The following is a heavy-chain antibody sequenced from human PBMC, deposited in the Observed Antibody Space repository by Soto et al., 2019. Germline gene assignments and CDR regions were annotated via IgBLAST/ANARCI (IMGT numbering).Heavy chain of an antibody. CDR2: IIPVFGTP. Sequence: QVQLVQSGAEVNKPGSSVKVSCKASGGSYNNYAISWVRQAHGQGLEWMGGIIPVFGTPNSAQKFQGRLTIIAGEYTTTAYMEVSSLRSENTEVYYYATRSSGSFNFDYWGKGTLVSVYS. D-gene: IGHD2-15*01. CDR3: ATRSSGSFNFDY. V-gene: IGHV1-69*01. CDR1: GGSYNNYA. J-gene: IGHJ4*02.